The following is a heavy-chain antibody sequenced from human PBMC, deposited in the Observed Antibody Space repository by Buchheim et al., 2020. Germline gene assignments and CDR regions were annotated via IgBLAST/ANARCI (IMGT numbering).Heavy chain of an antibody. CDR2: IYYSGST. CDR1: GGSISSHY. Sequence: QVQLQESGPGLVKPSETLSLTCTVSGGSISSHYWSWIRQPPGKGLEWIGYIYYSGSTNYNPSLKSRVTISVDTSKNQFPLKLSSVTAADTAFYYCAYSSGWDAEYFQHWGQGTL. J-gene: IGHJ1*01. CDR3: AYSSGWDAEYFQH. V-gene: IGHV4-59*11. D-gene: IGHD6-19*01.